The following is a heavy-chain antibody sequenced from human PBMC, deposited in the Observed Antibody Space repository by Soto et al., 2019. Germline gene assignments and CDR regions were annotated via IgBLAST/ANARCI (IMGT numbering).Heavy chain of an antibody. CDR3: ARDQGPWYDSSGYYYFDY. CDR2: ISSSSSYI. J-gene: IGHJ4*02. V-gene: IGHV3-21*01. CDR1: GFTFSSYS. D-gene: IGHD3-22*01. Sequence: EVQLVESGGGLVKPGGSLRLSCAASGFTFSSYSMNWVRQAPGKGLEWVSSISSSSSYIYYADSVKGRFTISRDNAKNSLYLQMNSLRAEDTAVYYCARDQGPWYDSSGYYYFDYWGQGTLVTVSS.